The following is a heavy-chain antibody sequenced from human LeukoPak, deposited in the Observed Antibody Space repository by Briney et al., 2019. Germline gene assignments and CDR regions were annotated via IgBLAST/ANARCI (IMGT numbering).Heavy chain of an antibody. Sequence: GGSLRLSCAASGFTFNNYWMHWVRQAPGKGLLWVSRINTDGSSTSSADSVKVRFTITRDNAKNMVYMQMNSLRGEDTAVYYCARENFDPWGQGTQVTVSS. CDR2: INTDGSST. V-gene: IGHV3-74*01. CDR3: ARENFDP. CDR1: GFTFNNYW. J-gene: IGHJ5*02.